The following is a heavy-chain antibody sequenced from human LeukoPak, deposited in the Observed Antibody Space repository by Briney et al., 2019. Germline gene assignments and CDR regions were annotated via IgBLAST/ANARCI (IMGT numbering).Heavy chain of an antibody. V-gene: IGHV1-3*01. Sequence: PGASVQFSCKTSGYTFSNYGISWVRQAPGQGLEWMGWINAGTGYTKYSQRFQGRLTITRDTSASTVYMELISLRSEDTAVFYCGRSGGFYPAGYWGQGTQVTVSS. J-gene: IGHJ4*02. CDR3: GRSGGFYPAGY. CDR1: GYTFSNYG. D-gene: IGHD3-22*01. CDR2: INAGTGYT.